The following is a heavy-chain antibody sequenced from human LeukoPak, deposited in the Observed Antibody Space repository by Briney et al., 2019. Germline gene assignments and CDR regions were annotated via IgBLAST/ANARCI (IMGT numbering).Heavy chain of an antibody. D-gene: IGHD3-3*01. CDR3: AKCYDFWTGYFDY. V-gene: IGHV1-18*01. CDR1: GYAFSSFA. CDR2: ISTYTNT. Sequence: ASVKVPCKTSGYAFSSFAIAWVRQAPGQGLEWMGWISTYTNTNAAQKFQGRVTMTTDTSTSTAYMELTSLRSDDTAVYYCAKCYDFWTGYFDYWGQGTRVTVSS. J-gene: IGHJ4*02.